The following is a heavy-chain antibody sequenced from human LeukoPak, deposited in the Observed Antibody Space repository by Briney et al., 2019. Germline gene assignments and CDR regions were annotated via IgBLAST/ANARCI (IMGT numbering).Heavy chain of an antibody. CDR3: ARERQQLVGNSYYYYMYV. Sequence: SETLSLTCAISGGSISSSYWWSWVRQPPGKGLEWIGEIYHSGSTNYNPSLKSRVTISVDKSKNQFSLKLSSVTAADTAVYYCARERQQLVGNSYYYYMYVWGKGTTVTVSS. CDR1: GGSISSSYW. V-gene: IGHV4-4*02. CDR2: IYHSGST. D-gene: IGHD6-13*01. J-gene: IGHJ6*03.